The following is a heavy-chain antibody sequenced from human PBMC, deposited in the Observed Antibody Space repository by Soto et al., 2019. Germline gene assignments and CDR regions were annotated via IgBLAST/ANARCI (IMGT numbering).Heavy chain of an antibody. CDR3: AKDLLLWFGDRSALDY. V-gene: IGHV3-23*01. CDR2: ISGSGGST. J-gene: IGHJ4*02. D-gene: IGHD3-10*01. CDR1: GFTFSSYA. Sequence: GGSLRLSCAASGFTFSSYAMSWVRQAPGKGLEWVSAISGSGGSTYYADSVKGRFTISRDNSKNTLYLQMNSLRAEDTAVYYCAKDLLLWFGDRSALDYWGQGTLVTVSS.